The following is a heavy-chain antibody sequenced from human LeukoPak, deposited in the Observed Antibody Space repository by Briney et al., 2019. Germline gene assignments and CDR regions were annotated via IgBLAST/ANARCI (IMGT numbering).Heavy chain of an antibody. CDR2: IGASGGST. V-gene: IGHV3-23*01. J-gene: IGHJ4*02. CDR1: GFTFWGEG. Sequence: GALNLPCAAFGFTFWGEGISWGRPAPGEGLGWILTIGASGGSTYYADSVKGRFTIFRDKSETTVSLQMNSLRAEDTAVYYCAIADNSGWYCFDYWGQGTLVAVSS. CDR3: AIADNSGWYCFDY. D-gene: IGHD6-19*01.